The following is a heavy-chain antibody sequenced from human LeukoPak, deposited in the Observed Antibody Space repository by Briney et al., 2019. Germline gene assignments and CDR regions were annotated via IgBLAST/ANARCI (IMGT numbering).Heavy chain of an antibody. D-gene: IGHD3-10*01. J-gene: IGHJ4*02. CDR1: GDSISSGDYY. V-gene: IGHV4-39*07. CDR3: ARENLFMVRGALDY. Sequence: SETLSLTCTVSGDSISSGDYYWSWIRQPPGKGLEWIGSIYYSGSTYYNPSLKSRVTISVDTSKNQFSLKLSSVTAADTAVYYCARENLFMVRGALDYWGQGTLVTVSS. CDR2: IYYSGST.